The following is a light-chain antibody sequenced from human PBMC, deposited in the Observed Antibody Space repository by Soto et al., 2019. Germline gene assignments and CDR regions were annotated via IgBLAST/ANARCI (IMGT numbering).Light chain of an antibody. CDR1: QSVSSY. Sequence: EIVLTQSPATLSLSPVERATLSCRASQSVSSYLAWYQQKPGQAPRLLIYGASSRATGIPDRFSGSGSGTDFTLTISRLEPEDFAVYYCQQYGSSPPLTFGGGTKVDIK. CDR2: GAS. J-gene: IGKJ4*01. V-gene: IGKV3-20*01. CDR3: QQYGSSPPLT.